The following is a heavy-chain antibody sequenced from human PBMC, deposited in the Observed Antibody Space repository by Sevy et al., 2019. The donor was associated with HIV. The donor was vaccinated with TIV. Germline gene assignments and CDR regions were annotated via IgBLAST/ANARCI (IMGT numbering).Heavy chain of an antibody. CDR1: GFTFSNYG. D-gene: IGHD2-15*01. V-gene: IGHV3-23*01. CDR2: ISVTSART. Sequence: GGSLRLSCVGSGFTFSNYGMTWVRQAPGKGLEWVSSISVTSARTYYADSVRGRFTVSRDNSETTLYLQMNSLRAENTAVYYCAKDPNACCHSCDIWGQGTLVTVSS. CDR3: AKDPNACCHSCDI. J-gene: IGHJ3*02.